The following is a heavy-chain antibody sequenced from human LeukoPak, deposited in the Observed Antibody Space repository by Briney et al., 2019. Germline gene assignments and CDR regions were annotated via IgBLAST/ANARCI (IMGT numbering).Heavy chain of an antibody. D-gene: IGHD3-22*01. Sequence: GGSLRLSCAASGFTVSSNYMSWVRQAPGKGLEWVSSISSSSSYIYYADSVKGRFTISRDNAKNSLYLQMNSLRAEDTAVYYCARASITMIVPGAFDIWGQGTMVTVSS. CDR1: GFTVSSNY. V-gene: IGHV3-21*01. CDR2: ISSSSSYI. J-gene: IGHJ3*02. CDR3: ARASITMIVPGAFDI.